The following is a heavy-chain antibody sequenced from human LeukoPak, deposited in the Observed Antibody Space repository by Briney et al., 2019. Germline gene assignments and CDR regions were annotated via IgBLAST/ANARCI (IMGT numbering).Heavy chain of an antibody. CDR3: ARDRYDYRRQNDDYYYYYMDV. D-gene: IGHD4-11*01. Sequence: PGGSLRLSCAASGFTFSSYSMNWVRQAPGKGLEWVSSISSSSSYIYYADSVKGRFTISRDNAKNSLYLQMNSLRAEDTAVYYCARDRYDYRRQNDDYYYYYMDVWGKGTTVTVS. CDR1: GFTFSSYS. CDR2: ISSSSSYI. J-gene: IGHJ6*03. V-gene: IGHV3-21*01.